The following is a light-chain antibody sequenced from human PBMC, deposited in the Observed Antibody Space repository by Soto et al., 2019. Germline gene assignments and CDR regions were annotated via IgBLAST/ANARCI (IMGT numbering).Light chain of an antibody. J-gene: IGLJ1*01. CDR2: YDS. CDR3: QVWDSSSDPYV. CDR1: NIGSKS. Sequence: ELTQPPSVSVAPGKTARITCGGNNIGSKSVHWYQQKPGQAPVLVIYYDSDRPSGIPERFSGSNSGNTATLTISRVEAGDEADYYCQVWDSSSDPYVFGTGTKLTVL. V-gene: IGLV3-21*04.